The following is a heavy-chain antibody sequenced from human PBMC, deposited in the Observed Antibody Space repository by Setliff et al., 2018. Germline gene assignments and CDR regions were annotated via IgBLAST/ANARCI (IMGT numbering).Heavy chain of an antibody. D-gene: IGHD6-13*01. CDR1: GYTFISYG. Sequence: GASVKVSCKASGYTFISYGISWLRQAPGQGFEWMGWISTNNGKTEYSQKVQGRVTMTTDRSTSTIYMELRSLRSDDTAMYYCARDAPYTNTWRYFDHWGQGTLVTVS. CDR3: ARDAPYTNTWRYFDH. V-gene: IGHV1-18*01. CDR2: ISTNNGKT. J-gene: IGHJ4*02.